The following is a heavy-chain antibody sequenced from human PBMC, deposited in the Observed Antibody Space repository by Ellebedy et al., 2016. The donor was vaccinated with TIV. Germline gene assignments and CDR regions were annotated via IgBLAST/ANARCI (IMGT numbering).Heavy chain of an antibody. V-gene: IGHV3-30*19. J-gene: IGHJ6*02. CDR1: GFTFSSYG. D-gene: IGHD3-16*01. CDR3: ARAAGGYYYYYGMDV. Sequence: GESLKISCAASGFTFSSYGMHWVRQAPGKGLEWVAVIWFDGSNKYYADSVKGRFTISRDNSKNTLYLQMNSLRAEDTAVYYCARAAGGYYYYYGMDVWGQGTTVTVSS. CDR2: IWFDGSNK.